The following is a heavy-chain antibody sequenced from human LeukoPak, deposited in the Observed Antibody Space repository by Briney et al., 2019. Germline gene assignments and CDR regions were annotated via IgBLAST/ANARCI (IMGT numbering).Heavy chain of an antibody. Sequence: PGGSLRLSCAASAFSLSAYNMNWVRQAPGKGLEWVSSISYTGTYIYYADSVKGRFTISRDNAQNSLYLQMNSLRAEDTAVYYCAKGPLLRLGELSSYFDYWGQGTLVTVSS. J-gene: IGHJ4*02. CDR3: AKGPLLRLGELSSYFDY. D-gene: IGHD3-16*02. CDR1: AFSLSAYN. V-gene: IGHV3-21*04. CDR2: ISYTGTYI.